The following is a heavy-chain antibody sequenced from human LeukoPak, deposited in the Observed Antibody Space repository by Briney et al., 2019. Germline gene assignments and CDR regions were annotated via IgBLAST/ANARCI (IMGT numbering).Heavy chain of an antibody. J-gene: IGHJ6*02. CDR2: INHSGST. Sequence: SETLSLTCAVYGGSFSGYYWSWIRQPPGKGLEWIGEINHSGSTNYNPSLKSRVTISVDTSKNQFSLKLSSVTAADTAVYYCARAPMPRYYDFWSGYYTKVNNPGGMDVWGQGTTVTVSS. CDR3: ARAPMPRYYDFWSGYYTKVNNPGGMDV. V-gene: IGHV4-34*01. D-gene: IGHD3-3*01. CDR1: GGSFSGYY.